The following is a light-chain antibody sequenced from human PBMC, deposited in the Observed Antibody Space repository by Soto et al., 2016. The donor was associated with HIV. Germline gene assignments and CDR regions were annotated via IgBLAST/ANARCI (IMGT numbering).Light chain of an antibody. V-gene: IGKV1-5*03. CDR2: KAS. Sequence: DIRMTQSPSTLSASLGDRVTITCRASQSINKWLAWYQQKPGKAPNLLIYKASTSQSGVPSTFSGSGSGTEFTLIISSLQPDDFATYYCQQYNSYPWTFGQGTKGGSQT. CDR1: QSINKW. J-gene: IGKJ1*01. CDR3: QQYNSYPWT.